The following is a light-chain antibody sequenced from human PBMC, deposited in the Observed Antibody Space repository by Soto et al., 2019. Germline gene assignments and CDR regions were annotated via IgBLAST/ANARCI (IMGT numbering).Light chain of an antibody. J-gene: IGKJ5*01. Sequence: DVVMTQTPLSLSVAPGQPASISCKSSQSLLHITGETFLFWYLQKPGQSPQLLIYEVSTRVSGVPDRFSGSGSGTDFTLTISSLEPEDSAVYYCQQRHMWPITFGQGTRLEIK. CDR1: QSLLHITGETF. V-gene: IGKV2-29*01. CDR2: EVS. CDR3: QQRHMWPIT.